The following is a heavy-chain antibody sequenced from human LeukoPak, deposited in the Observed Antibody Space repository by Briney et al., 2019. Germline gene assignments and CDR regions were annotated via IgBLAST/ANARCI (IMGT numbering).Heavy chain of an antibody. J-gene: IGHJ4*02. V-gene: IGHV3-15*01. Sequence: KPGGSLLLSCAASGVTFSNAWMSWVRQAPGKGLEWVGRIQRKTDGETTDYAAPGKGIFTISRENSKNTLYLQMNSLKNEHTAVYYCTTVGYDRSGFDYWGQGTLVTVSS. CDR2: IQRKTDGETT. CDR3: TTVGYDRSGFDY. D-gene: IGHD3-22*01. CDR1: GVTFSNAW.